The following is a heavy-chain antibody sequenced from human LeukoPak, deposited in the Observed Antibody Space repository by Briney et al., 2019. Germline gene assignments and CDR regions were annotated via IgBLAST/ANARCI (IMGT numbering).Heavy chain of an antibody. CDR2: ISGYNGNT. V-gene: IGHV1-18*01. Sequence: ASVKVSCKASGYTFTIYGISWVRQAPGQGLEWMGWISGYNGNTNYAQKFQGRVTMTTDTSTSTAYMELRSLKSDDTAVYYCAREAPYSSDDYWGQGTLVTVSS. J-gene: IGHJ4*02. D-gene: IGHD6-25*01. CDR3: AREAPYSSDDY. CDR1: GYTFTIYG.